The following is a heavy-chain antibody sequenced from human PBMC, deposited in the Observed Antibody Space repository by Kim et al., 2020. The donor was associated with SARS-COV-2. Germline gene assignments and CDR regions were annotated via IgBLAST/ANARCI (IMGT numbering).Heavy chain of an antibody. CDR3: ARTAARPE. Sequence: STIYYAASVKGRFTTSRDNAKNSLYLQMNSLRDEDTAVYYCARTAARPEWGQGTLVTVSS. CDR2: STI. J-gene: IGHJ4*02. V-gene: IGHV3-48*02. D-gene: IGHD6-6*01.